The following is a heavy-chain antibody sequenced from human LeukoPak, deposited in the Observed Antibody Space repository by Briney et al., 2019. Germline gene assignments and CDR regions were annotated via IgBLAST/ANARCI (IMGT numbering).Heavy chain of an antibody. CDR1: GFTFSSYE. D-gene: IGHD3-22*01. J-gene: IGHJ4*02. CDR2: ISSSGSTI. V-gene: IGHV3-48*03. Sequence: GGSLRLSCAASGFTFSSYEMNWVRQAPGKGLEWVSYISSSGSTIYYADSVKGRFTISRDNAKNSLYLQMNSLRAEDTAVYYCARYYCDSSGYLYFDYWGQGTLVTVSS. CDR3: ARYYCDSSGYLYFDY.